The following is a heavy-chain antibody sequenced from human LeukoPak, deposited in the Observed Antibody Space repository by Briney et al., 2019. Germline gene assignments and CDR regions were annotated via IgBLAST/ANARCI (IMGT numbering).Heavy chain of an antibody. D-gene: IGHD5-18*01. Sequence: ASVKVSCKASGYTFTGYYIHWVRQAPGQGLEYMGWINPNSGGTNYAQKFQGRVTMTRDTSTSTVYMELSSLRSEDTAVYYCDSYGYSFDYWGQGTLVTVSS. CDR1: GYTFTGYY. V-gene: IGHV1-2*02. CDR2: INPNSGGT. CDR3: DSYGYSFDY. J-gene: IGHJ4*02.